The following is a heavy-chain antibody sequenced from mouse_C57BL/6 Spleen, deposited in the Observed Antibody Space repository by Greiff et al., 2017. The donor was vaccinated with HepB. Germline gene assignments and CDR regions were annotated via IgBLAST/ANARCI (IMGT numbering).Heavy chain of an antibody. CDR3: ARGPITTARFLYYFDY. D-gene: IGHD1-2*01. J-gene: IGHJ2*01. Sequence: EVMLVESGGGLVKPGGSLKLSCAASGFTFSDYGMHWVRQAPEKGLEWVAYISSGSSTIYYADTVKGRFTISRDNAKNTLFLQMTSLRSEDTAMYYCARGPITTARFLYYFDYWGQGTTLTVSS. CDR2: ISSGSSTI. V-gene: IGHV5-17*01. CDR1: GFTFSDYG.